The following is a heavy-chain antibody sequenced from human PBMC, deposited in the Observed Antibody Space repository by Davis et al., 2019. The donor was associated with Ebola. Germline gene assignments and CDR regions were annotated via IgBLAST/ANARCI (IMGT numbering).Heavy chain of an antibody. Sequence: GESLKISCAASGFTFSNYAMTWVRQAPGKGLEWVSSIHGDGGALYADSVKGRFTISRDNSKNTLYLQMNSLRAEDTAVYYCAKGQSGFDYWGQGTLVTVSS. CDR1: GFTFSNYA. D-gene: IGHD6-25*01. CDR2: IHGDGGAL. J-gene: IGHJ4*02. V-gene: IGHV3-23*01. CDR3: AKGQSGFDY.